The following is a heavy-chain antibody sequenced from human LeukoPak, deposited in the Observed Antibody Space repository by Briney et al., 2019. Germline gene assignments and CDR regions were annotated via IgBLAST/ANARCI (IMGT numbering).Heavy chain of an antibody. Sequence: ASVKVSCKASGGTFSSYAISWVRQAPGQGLEWMGGIIPIFGTANYAQKFQGRVTITADESTSTAYMELSSLRSEDTAVYYCARDSDSGSCGFDYWGQGTLVTVSS. V-gene: IGHV1-69*13. CDR3: ARDSDSGSCGFDY. CDR1: GGTFSSYA. D-gene: IGHD1-26*01. J-gene: IGHJ4*02. CDR2: IIPIFGTA.